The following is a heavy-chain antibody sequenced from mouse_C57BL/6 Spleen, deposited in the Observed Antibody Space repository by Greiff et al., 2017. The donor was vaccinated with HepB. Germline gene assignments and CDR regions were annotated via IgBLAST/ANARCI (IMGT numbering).Heavy chain of an antibody. Sequence: QVQLQQPGAELVKPGASVKLSCKASGYTFTSYWMHWVKQRPGQGLEWIGMIHPNSGSTNYNEKFKSKATLTVDTSSSTAYMQLSSLTSEDSAVYYCARKGYGSSYDYFDYWGQGTTLTVSS. CDR2: IHPNSGST. CDR3: ARKGYGSSYDYFDY. CDR1: GYTFTSYW. D-gene: IGHD1-1*01. J-gene: IGHJ2*01. V-gene: IGHV1-64*01.